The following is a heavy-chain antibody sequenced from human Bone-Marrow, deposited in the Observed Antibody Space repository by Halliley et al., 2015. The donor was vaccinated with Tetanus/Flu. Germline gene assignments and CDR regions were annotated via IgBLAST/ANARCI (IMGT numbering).Heavy chain of an antibody. CDR3: ASHYGFSFDP. CDR2: IYQTEST. Sequence: SLRLSCAVSGGSISSTKWWSWVRQPPGKGLEWIGQIYQTESTNYNPSLQSRVTISVDKSKNYLSLRLSSVTAADTAIYYCASHYGFSFDPWGQGTLVIVSS. CDR1: GGSISSTKW. V-gene: IGHV4-4*02. D-gene: IGHD3-3*01. J-gene: IGHJ5*02.